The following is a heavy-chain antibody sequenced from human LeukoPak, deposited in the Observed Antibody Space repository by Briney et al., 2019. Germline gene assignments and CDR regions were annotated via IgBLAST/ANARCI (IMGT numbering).Heavy chain of an antibody. CDR1: GGSISSGGYS. CDR3: ARNIRANDAFDI. J-gene: IGHJ3*02. V-gene: IGHV4-30-2*01. D-gene: IGHD3-16*01. CDR2: IYHSGST. Sequence: PSQTLSLTCAVSGGSISSGGYSWSWIRQPPGKGLEWIGYIYHSGSTYYNPSLKSRVTISVDRSKNQFSLKLSSVTAADTAVYYCARNIRANDAFDIWGQGTMVTVSS.